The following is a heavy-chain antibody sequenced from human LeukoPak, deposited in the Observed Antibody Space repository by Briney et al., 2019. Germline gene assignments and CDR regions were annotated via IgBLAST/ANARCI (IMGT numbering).Heavy chain of an antibody. V-gene: IGHV1-18*01. CDR3: ARDSLGGYCSSTSCFDGMDV. J-gene: IGHJ6*02. Sequence: ASVKVSCKASGYTFTSCGISWVRQAPGQGLEWMGWISAYNGNTNYAQKLQGRVTMTTDTSTSTAYMELRSLRSDDTAVYYCARDSLGGYCSSTSCFDGMDVGGQGTTVTVSS. D-gene: IGHD2-2*01. CDR1: GYTFTSCG. CDR2: ISAYNGNT.